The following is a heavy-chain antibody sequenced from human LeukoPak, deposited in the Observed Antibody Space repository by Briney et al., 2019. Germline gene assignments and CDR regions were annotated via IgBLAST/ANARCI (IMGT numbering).Heavy chain of an antibody. J-gene: IGHJ3*02. V-gene: IGHV5-51*01. D-gene: IGHD5-24*01. CDR2: IYPDDSET. CDR3: ARRAIRDAYKSVAHAFDI. CDR1: GYGFTTFW. Sequence: KRGESLKISCKGSGYGFTTFWIGWVRQIPGKGLEWRGIIYPDDSETRYSPSIQGQVTISADKSISTASLQWSSLKASDTAMYYCARRAIRDAYKSVAHAFDIWGQGTMVTVSS.